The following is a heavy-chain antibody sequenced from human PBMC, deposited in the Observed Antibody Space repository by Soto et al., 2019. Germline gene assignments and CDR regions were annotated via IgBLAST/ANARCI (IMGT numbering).Heavy chain of an antibody. V-gene: IGHV3-30*18. D-gene: IGHD1-26*01. CDR3: AKGYFGGSYYFDY. Sequence: QVQLVESGGGVVQPGRSLRLSCAASGFTFSSYGMHWVRQAPGKGLECVAVISYDGSNKYYADSVKGRFTISRDNSKNTLYLQMNSLRAEDTAVYYCAKGYFGGSYYFDYWGQGTLVTVSS. CDR2: ISYDGSNK. CDR1: GFTFSSYG. J-gene: IGHJ4*02.